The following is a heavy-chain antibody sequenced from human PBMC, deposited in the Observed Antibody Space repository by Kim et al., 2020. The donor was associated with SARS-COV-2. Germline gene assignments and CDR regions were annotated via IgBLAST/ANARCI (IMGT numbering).Heavy chain of an antibody. CDR3: ATDPEYYCGSGYYFDY. V-gene: IGHV3-23*03. Sequence: VKGRFPISRDNSKNTLYLQMTSLRAEDTAVYYCATDPEYYCGSGYYFDYWGQGTLVTVSS. D-gene: IGHD3-3*01. J-gene: IGHJ4*01.